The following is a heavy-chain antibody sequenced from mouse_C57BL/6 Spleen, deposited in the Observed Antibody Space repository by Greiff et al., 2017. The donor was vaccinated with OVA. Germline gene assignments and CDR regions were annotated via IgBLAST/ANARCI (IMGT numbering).Heavy chain of an antibody. CDR3: ARDYDGAYFDY. CDR1: GYAFSSSW. Sequence: QVQLKQSGPELVKPGASVKISCKASGYAFSSSWMNWVKQRPGKGLEWIGRIYPGDGDTNYNGKFKGKATLTADKSSSTAYLQLSSLTSEDSAVYFCARDYDGAYFDYWGQGTTLTVSS. D-gene: IGHD2-4*01. V-gene: IGHV1-82*01. J-gene: IGHJ2*01. CDR2: IYPGDGDT.